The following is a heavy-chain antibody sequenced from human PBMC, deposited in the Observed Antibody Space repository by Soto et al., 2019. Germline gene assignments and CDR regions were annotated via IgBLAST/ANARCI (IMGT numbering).Heavy chain of an antibody. J-gene: IGHJ4*02. CDR2: FESGGSI. V-gene: IGHV3-53*01. Sequence: GGSLRLSCAASGFSVRTNYMSWVRQAPGKGLDWVSVFESGGSIYYADSVKGRFIISRDYAKNTVYLQMNSLRAEDTAVYYCAKGRKVAGRGGFDYWGQGTLVTVSS. CDR1: GFSVRTNY. D-gene: IGHD6-19*01. CDR3: AKGRKVAGRGGFDY.